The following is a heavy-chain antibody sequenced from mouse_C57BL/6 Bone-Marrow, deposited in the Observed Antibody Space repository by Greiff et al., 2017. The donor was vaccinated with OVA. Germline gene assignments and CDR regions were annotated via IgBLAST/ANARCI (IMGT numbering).Heavy chain of an antibody. CDR1: GYSITSGYY. CDR2: ISYDGSN. D-gene: IGHD1-1*01. J-gene: IGHJ2*01. Sequence: EVQLKESGPGLVKPSQSLSLTCSVTGYSITSGYYWNWIRQFPGNKLEWMGYISYDGSNNYNPSLKNRISITRDTSKNQFFLKLNSVTTEDTATYYCARGTTVPSYYFDYWGQGTTLTVSS. V-gene: IGHV3-6*01. CDR3: ARGTTVPSYYFDY.